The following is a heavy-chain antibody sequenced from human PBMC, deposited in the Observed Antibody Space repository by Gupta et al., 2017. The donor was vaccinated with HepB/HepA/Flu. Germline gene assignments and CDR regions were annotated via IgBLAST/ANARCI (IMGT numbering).Heavy chain of an antibody. D-gene: IGHD3-22*01. CDR1: GFTSSSYE. CDR3: ARDSAMMGAFDI. CDR2: ISGSGSIM. J-gene: IGHJ3*02. Sequence: EEQLVGFGGGLIQTGGSLRLSCPASGFTSSSYEMNWFRQAPGKGLEWVSYISGSGSIMYYADSVKGRFMISRDNAKNSLYLQMNSLRVDDTAIYYCARDSAMMGAFDIWGQETVVTVSA. V-gene: IGHV3-48*03.